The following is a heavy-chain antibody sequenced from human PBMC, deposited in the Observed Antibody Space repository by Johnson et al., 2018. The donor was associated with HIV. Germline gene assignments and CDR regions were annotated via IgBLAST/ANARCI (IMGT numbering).Heavy chain of an antibody. D-gene: IGHD4-17*01. CDR1: GFTFSTYW. CDR2: ISSSGSII. Sequence: AQLVESGGGLVQPGGSLRLSCAASGFTFSTYWMHWVRQGPGKGLVWVSYISSSGSIIYYADFVRGRFTISRDNAKKSVYLQMNSLRAEDTAVYYCARDSTPWGGDHVGYAFDIWGRGTMVTVSS. CDR3: ARDSTPWGGDHVGYAFDI. V-gene: IGHV3-48*04. J-gene: IGHJ3*02.